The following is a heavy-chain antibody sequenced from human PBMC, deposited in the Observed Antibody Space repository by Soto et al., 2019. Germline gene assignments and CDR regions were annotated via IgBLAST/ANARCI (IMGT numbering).Heavy chain of an antibody. J-gene: IGHJ6*02. Sequence: QVQLVQSGAEVKKPGSSVKVSCKASGGTFSSYAISWVRQAPGQGLEWMGGIIPIFGTANYAQKFQGRVTITADESTSTAYMDLSSLRSEDTAVYYCARAKGCSGGSCYLYYYYYYGMDVWGQGTTVTVSS. D-gene: IGHD2-15*01. V-gene: IGHV1-69*01. CDR3: ARAKGCSGGSCYLYYYYYYGMDV. CDR1: GGTFSSYA. CDR2: IIPIFGTA.